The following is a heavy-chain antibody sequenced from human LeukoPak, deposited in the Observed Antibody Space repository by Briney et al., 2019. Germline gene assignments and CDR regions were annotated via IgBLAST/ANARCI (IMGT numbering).Heavy chain of an antibody. CDR2: ISTYNGNT. CDR1: GYTFTTYG. Sequence: EASVKGSCKSSGYTFTTYGITWVRQAPGQGLEWMGWISTYNGNTNYAQKLQGRVTMTTDTSTSTAYMELRSLRSDDTAMYYCARDRMDTGTYFDYWGQGTLVTVSS. J-gene: IGHJ4*02. D-gene: IGHD5-18*01. V-gene: IGHV1-18*01. CDR3: ARDRMDTGTYFDY.